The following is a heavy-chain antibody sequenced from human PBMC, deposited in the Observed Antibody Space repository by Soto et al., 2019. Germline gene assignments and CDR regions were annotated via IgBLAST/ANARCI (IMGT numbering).Heavy chain of an antibody. Sequence: QVQLVESGGGVVQPGRSLRLSCAASGFTFSSYGMHWVRQAPGKGLEWVAVIWYDGSNKYYADSVKGRFTISRDNSKNTLSLQMNSLRAEDTAVYYCARDAYDFWSALIPCWFDPWGQGTLVTVSS. CDR3: ARDAYDFWSALIPCWFDP. CDR1: GFTFSSYG. J-gene: IGHJ5*02. CDR2: IWYDGSNK. V-gene: IGHV3-33*01. D-gene: IGHD3-3*01.